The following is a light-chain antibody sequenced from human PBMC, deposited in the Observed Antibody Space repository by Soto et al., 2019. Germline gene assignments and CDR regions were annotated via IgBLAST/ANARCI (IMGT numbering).Light chain of an antibody. CDR2: EVS. J-gene: IGLJ1*01. V-gene: IGLV2-14*01. CDR3: SSYTSSSALPFV. Sequence: QSVLTQPASVSGSAGQSITISCTGTSSDVGDYDYVSWYQQKLGKAPKLMIYEVSNRPSGVSNRFSGSKSGNTASLTISGLQADDEADYYCSSYTSSSALPFVFGTGTKVTVL. CDR1: SSDVGDYDY.